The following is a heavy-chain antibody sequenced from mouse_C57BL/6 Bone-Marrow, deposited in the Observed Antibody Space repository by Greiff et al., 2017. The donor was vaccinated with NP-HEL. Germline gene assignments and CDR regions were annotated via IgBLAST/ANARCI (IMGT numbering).Heavy chain of an antibody. V-gene: IGHV1-69*01. CDR2: IDPSDSYT. CDR1: CYTFTSYW. CDR3: ALTTVDYAMDY. J-gene: IGHJ4*01. D-gene: IGHD1-1*01. Sequence: HVQLQQPGAELVLPGASVKLSCKASCYTFTSYWMHWVKQRPGPGLEWIGEIDPSDSYTNYNQKFKGKSTLTVDKSSSTAYMQLSSLTSEDSAVYYCALTTVDYAMDYWGQGTSVTVSS.